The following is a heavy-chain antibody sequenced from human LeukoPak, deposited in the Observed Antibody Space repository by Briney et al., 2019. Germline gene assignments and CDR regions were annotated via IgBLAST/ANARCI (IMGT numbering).Heavy chain of an antibody. CDR3: ARGFELITFGGAIGKLNWFDS. Sequence: GGSLRLSCAASGFTFGDYSMNWVRQAPGKGLEWVSFISSGSRSILYADSVKGRFTISRDNAKNSMYLQMYSLRAEDTAVYYCARGFELITFGGAIGKLNWFDSWGQGTLVTVSS. J-gene: IGHJ5*01. CDR1: GFTFGDYS. V-gene: IGHV3-21*04. D-gene: IGHD3-16*02. CDR2: ISSGSRSI.